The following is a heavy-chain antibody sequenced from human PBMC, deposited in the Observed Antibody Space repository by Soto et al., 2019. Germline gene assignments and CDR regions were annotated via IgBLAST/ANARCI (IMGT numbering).Heavy chain of an antibody. V-gene: IGHV3-74*01. D-gene: IGHD3-3*01. CDR1: GFTFSNYW. CDR3: ARGAFGAYYLDS. J-gene: IGHJ4*02. CDR2: IKGDVITT. Sequence: EVQLVESGGGLVQPGGSLRLSCVASGFTFSNYWIHWVRQTPGEGLVWVLRIKGDVITTNYADSVKGRFTISRDNAKNTVFLQMNSLRAEDTAVYYCARGAFGAYYLDSWGQGTLVIVS.